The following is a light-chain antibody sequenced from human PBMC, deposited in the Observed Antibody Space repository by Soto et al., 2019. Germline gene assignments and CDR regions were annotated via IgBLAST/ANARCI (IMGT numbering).Light chain of an antibody. CDR1: QSVASN. J-gene: IGKJ5*01. Sequence: IVMTHSPGTLSVSPSERATLSCRASQSVASNLAWYRQKPGQAPRLLIYGASTRATGIPARFSGSGSGTEFTLTISSLQSEDFAVYYCQQYTSWPLTFGQGTRLEIK. CDR2: GAS. CDR3: QQYTSWPLT. V-gene: IGKV3-15*01.